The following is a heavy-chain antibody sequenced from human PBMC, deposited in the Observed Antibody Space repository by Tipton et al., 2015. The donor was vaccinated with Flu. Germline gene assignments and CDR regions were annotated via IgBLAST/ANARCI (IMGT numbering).Heavy chain of an antibody. Sequence: TLSLTCAVYGGSFSGYYWSWIRQPPGKGLEWIGEINHSGSTNYNPSLKSRVTISVDTSKNQFSLKLSSVTAADTAVYYCARGIVVVTAVDYWGQGTLVTVSS. CDR1: GGSFSGYY. CDR2: INHSGST. V-gene: IGHV4-34*01. CDR3: ARGIVVVTAVDY. J-gene: IGHJ4*02. D-gene: IGHD2-21*02.